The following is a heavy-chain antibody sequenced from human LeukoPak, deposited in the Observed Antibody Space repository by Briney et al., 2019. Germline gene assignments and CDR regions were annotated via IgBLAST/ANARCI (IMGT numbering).Heavy chain of an antibody. J-gene: IGHJ3*02. CDR1: IFTLSRYS. Sequence: GGSLSLSCAASIFTLSRYSTNGVRQAPREGREGGSYISSSSSTLSYADSVKGRFSISRDNDKNSLYLQMNSLRAEDTAVYYCARDSYCGGDCYLGGDDAFDIWGQGTMVTVSS. V-gene: IGHV3-48*01. CDR2: ISSSSSTL. CDR3: ARDSYCGGDCYLGGDDAFDI. D-gene: IGHD2-21*02.